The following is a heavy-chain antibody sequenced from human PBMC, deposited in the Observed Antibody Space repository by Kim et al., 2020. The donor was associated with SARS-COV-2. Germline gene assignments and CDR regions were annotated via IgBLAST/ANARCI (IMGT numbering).Heavy chain of an antibody. CDR2: ISSNGGST. CDR3: ASATRVECGGDCLSADWYFDL. D-gene: IGHD2-21*02. J-gene: IGHJ2*01. Sequence: GGSLRLSCAASGFTFSSYAMHWVRQAPGKGLEYVSAISSNGGSTYYANSVKGRFTISRDNSKNTLYLQMGSLRAEDMAVYYCASATRVECGGDCLSADWYFDLWGRGTLVTVSS. V-gene: IGHV3-64*01. CDR1: GFTFSSYA.